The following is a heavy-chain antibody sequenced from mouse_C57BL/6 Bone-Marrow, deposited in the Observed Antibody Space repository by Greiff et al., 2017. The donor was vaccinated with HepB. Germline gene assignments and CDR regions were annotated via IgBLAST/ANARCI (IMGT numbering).Heavy chain of an antibody. CDR1: GYTFTSYW. J-gene: IGHJ2*01. Sequence: QVQLQQPGAELVKPGASVKLSCKASGYTFTSYWTHWVKQRPGQGLEWIGMIHPNSGSTNYNEKFKSKATLTVDKSSSTAYMQLSSLTSEDSAVYYCASLTTVVAYYFDYWGQGTTLTVSS. CDR3: ASLTTVVAYYFDY. D-gene: IGHD1-1*01. CDR2: IHPNSGST. V-gene: IGHV1-64*01.